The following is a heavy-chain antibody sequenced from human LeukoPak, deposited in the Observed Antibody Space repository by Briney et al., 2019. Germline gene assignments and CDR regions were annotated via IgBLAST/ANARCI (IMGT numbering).Heavy chain of an antibody. CDR3: ARNVDTAMVFDY. V-gene: IGHV1-18*01. Sequence: ASVKVSCKASGYTFTSYGISWVRQAPGQGREWMGWISAYNGNTNYAQKLQGRVTMTTDTSTSTAYMELRSLRSDDTAVYYCARNVDTAMVFDYWGQGTLVTVSS. D-gene: IGHD5-18*01. CDR1: GYTFTSYG. CDR2: ISAYNGNT. J-gene: IGHJ4*02.